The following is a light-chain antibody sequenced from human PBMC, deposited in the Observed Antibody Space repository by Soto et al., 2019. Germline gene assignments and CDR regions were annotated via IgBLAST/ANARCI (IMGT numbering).Light chain of an antibody. J-gene: IGLJ2*01. CDR2: GNS. Sequence: QSVLTQPPSVSGAPGQRVTISCTGSSSNIGAGYDVHWYQQLPGTAPKLLIYGNSNRPSGVPDRFSGSKSGTSASLAITGLQAEDEXDYYCQSYDSSLSGPVVFGGGTHLTVL. CDR3: QSYDSSLSGPVV. CDR1: SSNIGAGYD. V-gene: IGLV1-40*01.